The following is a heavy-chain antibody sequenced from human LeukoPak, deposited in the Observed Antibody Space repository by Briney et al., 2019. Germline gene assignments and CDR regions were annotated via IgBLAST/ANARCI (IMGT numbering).Heavy chain of an antibody. D-gene: IGHD4-17*01. CDR1: GFTFSSYA. J-gene: IGHJ4*02. CDR3: ARDYNGDYVFDY. CDR2: IYSGGST. V-gene: IGHV3-53*01. Sequence: PGGSLRLSCAASGFTFSSYAMSWVRQAPGKGLEWVSVIYSGGSTYYADSVKGRFTISRDNSKNTLYLQMNSLRAEDTAVYYCARDYNGDYVFDYWGQGTLVTVSS.